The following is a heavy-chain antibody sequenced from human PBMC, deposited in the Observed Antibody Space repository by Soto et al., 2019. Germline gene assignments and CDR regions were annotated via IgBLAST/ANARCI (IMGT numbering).Heavy chain of an antibody. CDR3: ASGHDAYKVRY. CDR2: IYYTGNT. D-gene: IGHD1-1*01. Sequence: QVQLQESGPGLVKPSQTLSLTCTVSGGSISSGGTGSYWTWIRQLPGKGLEWIGYIYYTGNTYYKPSLKSRPTISIYTSENQFSLKLTSVTAADTAVYFCASGHDAYKVRYWGQGTLVTVSS. J-gene: IGHJ4*02. CDR1: GGSISSGGTGSY. V-gene: IGHV4-31*03.